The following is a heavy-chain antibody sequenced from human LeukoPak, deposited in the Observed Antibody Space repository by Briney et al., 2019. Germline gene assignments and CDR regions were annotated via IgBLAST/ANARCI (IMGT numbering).Heavy chain of an antibody. V-gene: IGHV3-20*04. D-gene: IGHD3-10*01. Sequence: GGSLRLSCAASGFVFDEYGMSWVRQAPGKGLEWVSAINWDGSTTSYADSVKGRFTISREKAKKSLYLQMNSLRAEDTALYYCARDREGQLLWFGELGYWGQGSLVTVSS. CDR1: GFVFDEYG. CDR3: ARDREGQLLWFGELGY. J-gene: IGHJ4*02. CDR2: INWDGSTT.